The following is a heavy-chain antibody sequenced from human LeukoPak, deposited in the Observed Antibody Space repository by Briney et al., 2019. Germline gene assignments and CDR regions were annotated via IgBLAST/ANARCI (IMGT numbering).Heavy chain of an antibody. Sequence: PGGSLRLSCAASGFTFSTYTMSWVRQAPGKGLEWVSSISSSSTYIYYADSVKGRFTISRDNAKNSLYLQMNSLRAEDTPVYYCARDEVYGEQYGFEYWGQGTLVTVSS. CDR1: GFTFSTYT. V-gene: IGHV3-21*01. D-gene: IGHD4/OR15-4a*01. CDR2: ISSSSTYI. CDR3: ARDEVYGEQYGFEY. J-gene: IGHJ4*02.